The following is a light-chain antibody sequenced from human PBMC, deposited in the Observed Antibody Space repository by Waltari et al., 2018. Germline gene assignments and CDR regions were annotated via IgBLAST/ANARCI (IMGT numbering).Light chain of an antibody. Sequence: QSALTQPPSASGSPGQSVTISCTGTSSDVGGYNFVSWYQHHPGKAPRLIIYEVSERPAGVPVRFSDSKSGNTASLTVSVLQAEDEADYYCSSYVANNKPVFGGGTKLTVL. CDR3: SSYVANNKPV. J-gene: IGLJ2*01. CDR2: EVS. CDR1: SSDVGGYNF. V-gene: IGLV2-8*01.